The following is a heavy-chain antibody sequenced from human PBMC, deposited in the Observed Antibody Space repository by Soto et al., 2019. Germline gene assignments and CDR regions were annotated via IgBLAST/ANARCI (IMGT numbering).Heavy chain of an antibody. V-gene: IGHV4-61*01. J-gene: IGHJ5*02. CDR3: AREYRHNWLDP. CDR1: GGSVSSGSYY. Sequence: QVQLQESGPGLVKPSETLSLTCTVSGGSVSSGSYYWSWIRQPPGKGLEYIGYIYYSGSTNYNPSRTSRATISVATSKNQCSPKRSSVPAADTAVYYCAREYRHNWLDPWGQGTLVTVSA. D-gene: IGHD2-2*02. CDR2: IYYSGST.